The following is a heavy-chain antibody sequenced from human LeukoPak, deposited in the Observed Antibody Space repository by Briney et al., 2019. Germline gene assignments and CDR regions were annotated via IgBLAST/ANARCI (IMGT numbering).Heavy chain of an antibody. Sequence: SESLSLTCTVSGFSISSYYRSWIRQPPGKGLEWVGHIYYSGSTNYNPSLKSRVTISVDTSKNQFSQKLSSVTAADTAVYYCARVRSPKTIVRDYYMDVWGKGTTVTVSS. V-gene: IGHV4-59*01. D-gene: IGHD2-8*01. CDR2: IYYSGST. J-gene: IGHJ6*03. CDR1: GFSISSYY. CDR3: ARVRSPKTIVRDYYMDV.